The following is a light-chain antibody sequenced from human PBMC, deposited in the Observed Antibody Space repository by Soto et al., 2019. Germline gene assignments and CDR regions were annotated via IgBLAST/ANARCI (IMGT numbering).Light chain of an antibody. CDR2: AAS. J-gene: IGKJ2*01. CDR1: QGISTW. V-gene: IGKV1-12*01. CDR3: QQASTFPHT. Sequence: DIQMTQSPSSVSVSVGDRVTITCRASQGISTWLAWYQQKPGKAPNLLIFAASKLHNGVPSRFSGSGSGTDFTLTISALQPEDFATYYCQQASTFPHTFGQGTKVEIK.